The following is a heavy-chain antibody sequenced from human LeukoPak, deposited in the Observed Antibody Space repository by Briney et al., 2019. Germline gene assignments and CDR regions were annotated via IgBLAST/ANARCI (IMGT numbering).Heavy chain of an antibody. CDR1: GGTFSSYA. Sequence: SVKVSCKASGGTFSSYAISWVRQAPGQGLEWMGGIIPIFGTANYAQKFQGRVTITADESTSTAYMELSSLRSEDTAVYYCARGGGYSNYDPILDYYYMDVWGKGTTVTVSS. V-gene: IGHV1-69*13. CDR2: IIPIFGTA. D-gene: IGHD4-11*01. J-gene: IGHJ6*03. CDR3: ARGGGYSNYDPILDYYYMDV.